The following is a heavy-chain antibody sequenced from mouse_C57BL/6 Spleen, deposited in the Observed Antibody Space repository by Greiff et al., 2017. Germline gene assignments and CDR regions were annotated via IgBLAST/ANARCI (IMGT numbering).Heavy chain of an antibody. Sequence: DVKLVESGEGLVKPGGSLKLSCAASGFTFSSYAMSWVRQTPEKRLEWVAYISSGGDYIYYADTVKGRFTISRDNARNTLYLQMSSLKSEDTAMYYCTRDQFYDGYYVWYFDVWGTGTTVTVSS. CDR3: TRDQFYDGYYVWYFDV. CDR2: ISSGGDYI. D-gene: IGHD2-3*01. V-gene: IGHV5-9-1*02. CDR1: GFTFSSYA. J-gene: IGHJ1*03.